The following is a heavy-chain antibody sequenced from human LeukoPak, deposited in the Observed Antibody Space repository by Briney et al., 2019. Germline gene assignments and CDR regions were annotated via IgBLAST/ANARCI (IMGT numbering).Heavy chain of an antibody. Sequence: SETLSLTCAVSGGSISSGGYSWSWIRQPPGKGLEWIGYIYHSGSTYYNPSLKSRVTISVDRSKNQFSLKLSSVTAADTAVYYCTAYYESPDPLAGNDYWGQGTLVTVSS. CDR3: TAYYESPDPLAGNDY. CDR2: IYHSGST. CDR1: GGSISSGGYS. J-gene: IGHJ4*02. D-gene: IGHD3-22*01. V-gene: IGHV4-30-2*01.